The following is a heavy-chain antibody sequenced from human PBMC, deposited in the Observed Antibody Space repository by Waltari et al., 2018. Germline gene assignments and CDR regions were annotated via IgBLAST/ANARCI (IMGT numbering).Heavy chain of an antibody. CDR1: GFTFSSYE. J-gene: IGHJ2*01. D-gene: IGHD6-13*01. CDR3: ARDPPGSSSWYVNWYFDL. CDR2: ISSSGSTI. V-gene: IGHV3-48*03. Sequence: EVQLVESGGGLVQPGGSLRLSCAASGFTFSSYEMNWVRQAPGKGLEWVSYISSSGSTIYYADSVKGRFTSSRDNAKNSLYLQMNSLRAEDTAVYYCARDPPGSSSWYVNWYFDLWGRGTLVTVSS.